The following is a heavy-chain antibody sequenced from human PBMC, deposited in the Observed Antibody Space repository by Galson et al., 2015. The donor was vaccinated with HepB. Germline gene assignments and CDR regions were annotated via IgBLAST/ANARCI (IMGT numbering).Heavy chain of an antibody. D-gene: IGHD6-19*01. Sequence: SLRLSCAASGFNFSDYTMNWVRQAPGKGLEWISYISSTSNNIYYADSVKGRFTASRDNAKNSLYLQMNSLRDEDTALYYCARIGYSSGWAPGWGQGTLVTVSS. CDR1: GFNFSDYT. J-gene: IGHJ4*02. CDR3: ARIGYSSGWAPG. CDR2: ISSTSNNI. V-gene: IGHV3-48*02.